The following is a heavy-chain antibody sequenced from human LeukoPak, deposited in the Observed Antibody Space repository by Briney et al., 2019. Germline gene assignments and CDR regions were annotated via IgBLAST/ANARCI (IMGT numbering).Heavy chain of an antibody. CDR2: ISGSGGST. J-gene: IGHJ4*02. Sequence: GGSLRLSCAASGFTFSSYAMSWVRQAPGKGLEWVSAISGSGGSTYYADSVKGRFTISRDNSKNTLYLQMNSLRAEDTAVYYCAKDPYSGSYYDLDYWGQGTLVTVSS. CDR1: GFTFSSYA. V-gene: IGHV3-23*01. D-gene: IGHD1-26*01. CDR3: AKDPYSGSYYDLDY.